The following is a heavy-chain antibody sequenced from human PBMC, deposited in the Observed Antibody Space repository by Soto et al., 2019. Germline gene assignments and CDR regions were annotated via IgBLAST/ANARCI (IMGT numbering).Heavy chain of an antibody. Sequence: ASVKVSCKASGYTFTGYYMHWVRQAPGQGLEWMGWINPNSGGTNYAQKFQGWVTMTRDTSISTAYMELSRLRSDDTAVYYCARGGGSSSPDPYYMDVWGKGTTVTVSS. J-gene: IGHJ6*03. CDR1: GYTFTGYY. CDR3: ARGGGSSSPDPYYMDV. CDR2: INPNSGGT. D-gene: IGHD6-6*01. V-gene: IGHV1-2*04.